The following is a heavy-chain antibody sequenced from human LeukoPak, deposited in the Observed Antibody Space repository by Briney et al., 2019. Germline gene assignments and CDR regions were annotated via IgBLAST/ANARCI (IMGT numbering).Heavy chain of an antibody. CDR1: GGSISSYY. D-gene: IGHD3-10*01. Sequence: SETLSLTCTVSGGSISSYYWSWIPQPPGKGLEWIGYIYYSGSTNYNPSLKSRVTISVDTSKNQFSLKLSSVTAADTAVYYCAGGYWFGESIYYYGMDVWGQGTTVTASS. CDR3: AGGYWFGESIYYYGMDV. CDR2: IYYSGST. V-gene: IGHV4-59*01. J-gene: IGHJ6*02.